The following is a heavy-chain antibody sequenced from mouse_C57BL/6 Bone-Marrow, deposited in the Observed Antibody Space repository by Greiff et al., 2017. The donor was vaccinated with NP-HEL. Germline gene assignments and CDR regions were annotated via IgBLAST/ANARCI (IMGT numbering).Heavy chain of an antibody. CDR2: IYPSDSET. CDR3: ARRRSYYGSVFDY. V-gene: IGHV1-61*01. D-gene: IGHD1-1*01. Sequence: VQLQQPGAELVRPGSSVKLSCKASGYTFTSYWMDWVKQRPGQGLEWIGNIYPSDSETNYNQKFKDKATLTVDQSSSTAYMQLSSLTSEDSAVYYCARRRSYYGSVFDYWGQGTTLTVSS. CDR1: GYTFTSYW. J-gene: IGHJ2*01.